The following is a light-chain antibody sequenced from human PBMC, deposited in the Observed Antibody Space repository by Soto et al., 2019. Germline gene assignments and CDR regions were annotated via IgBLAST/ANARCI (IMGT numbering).Light chain of an antibody. J-gene: IGKJ1*01. CDR3: MQDLETPVA. CDR1: QSLLNSYGNNY. Sequence: DTVMPQSQLSLPVTPGEPSSISCRSSQSLLNSYGNNYLEWYLQKPVQSPQLLLHLVSNRASGVPDRFSGSGSGTDFTLKISRVEAEDVGVYYGMQDLETPVAFGQGNQVDI. CDR2: LVS. V-gene: IGKV2-28*01.